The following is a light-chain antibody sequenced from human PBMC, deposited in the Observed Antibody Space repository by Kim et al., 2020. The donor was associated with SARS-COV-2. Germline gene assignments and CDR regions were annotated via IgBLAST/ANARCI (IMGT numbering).Light chain of an antibody. Sequence: VPIPSLARPGIITYFGWYQLRPGQPPQLLIYSASSLLTGVPSRFRGSVSGTDFTLTISSLQPEDFASYYCLQDSHFPSSFAQGTKLEI. J-gene: IGKJ2*03. CDR2: SAS. CDR1: PGIITY. V-gene: IGKV1-6*01. CDR3: LQDSHFPSS.